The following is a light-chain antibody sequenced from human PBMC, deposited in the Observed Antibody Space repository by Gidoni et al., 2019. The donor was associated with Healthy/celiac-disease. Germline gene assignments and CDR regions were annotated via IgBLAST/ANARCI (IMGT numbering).Light chain of an antibody. Sequence: IVLAQSPATLSLSPGERATLSCRASQSVTSYLAWYQQNPGQPPRLLIYDASNSATGIPARCSGSGSGTDVTLIISSLEPEDFAVYYCQQRSNWPPRYTFGQGTKLEIK. V-gene: IGKV3-11*01. CDR3: QQRSNWPPRYT. J-gene: IGKJ2*01. CDR1: QSVTSY. CDR2: DAS.